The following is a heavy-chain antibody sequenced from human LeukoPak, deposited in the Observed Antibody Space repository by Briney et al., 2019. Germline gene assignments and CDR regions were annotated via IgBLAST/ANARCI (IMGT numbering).Heavy chain of an antibody. CDR1: GYSFTSYW. J-gene: IGHJ5*02. V-gene: IGHV5-51*01. CDR3: ARRRNPLKSSSSQANWFDP. Sequence: GESLKISCKGSGYSFTSYWIGWVRQMPGKGLEWMGMIYPGDSDTRYSPSFQGQDTISADKSISTAYLQWSSLKASDTAMYYCARRRNPLKSSSSQANWFDPWGQGTLVTVSS. CDR2: IYPGDSDT. D-gene: IGHD6-6*01.